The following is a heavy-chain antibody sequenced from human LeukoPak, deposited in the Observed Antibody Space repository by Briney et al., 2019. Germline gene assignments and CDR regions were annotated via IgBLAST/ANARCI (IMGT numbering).Heavy chain of an antibody. J-gene: IGHJ4*02. CDR2: ISSSGSTI. Sequence: GGSLRLSCAASGFTFSSYEMNWVRQAPGKGLEWVSYISSSGSTIYYADSVKGRFTISRDNAKNSLYLQMNSLRAEDTAVYYCARTPRIAARPPYFDYWGEGTLGTVSS. V-gene: IGHV3-48*03. D-gene: IGHD6-6*01. CDR3: ARTPRIAARPPYFDY. CDR1: GFTFSSYE.